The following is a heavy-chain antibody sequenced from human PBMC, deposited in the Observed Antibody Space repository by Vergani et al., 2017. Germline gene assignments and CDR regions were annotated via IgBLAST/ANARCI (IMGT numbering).Heavy chain of an antibody. CDR1: GFTFSTYA. CDR3: ARLGSVDIVATITFYYYGMDV. CDR2: IDNSGRSI. V-gene: IGHV3-23*01. J-gene: IGHJ6*02. D-gene: IGHD5-12*01. Sequence: EVHLLESGGGLRQPGGSLKLSCAASGFTFSTYAMSWVRQVPGKGLEWVATIDNSGRSIYYTDSVKGRFTISRDNSKSTLFLQMNSLRAEDTAVYYCARLGSVDIVATITFYYYGMDVWGQGTTVTVSS.